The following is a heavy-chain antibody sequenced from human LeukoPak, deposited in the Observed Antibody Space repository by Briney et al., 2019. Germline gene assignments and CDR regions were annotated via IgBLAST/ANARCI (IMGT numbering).Heavy chain of an antibody. D-gene: IGHD6-13*01. CDR2: INPNSGGT. CDR3: ARTKYSSSWLFDY. Sequence: GASVKVSCKASGYTFTGYYMHWVRQAPGQGFEWMGWINPNSGGTNYAQKFQGRVTMTRDTSISTAYMELSRLRSDDTAVYYCARTKYSSSWLFDYWGQGTLVTVSS. V-gene: IGHV1-2*02. CDR1: GYTFTGYY. J-gene: IGHJ4*02.